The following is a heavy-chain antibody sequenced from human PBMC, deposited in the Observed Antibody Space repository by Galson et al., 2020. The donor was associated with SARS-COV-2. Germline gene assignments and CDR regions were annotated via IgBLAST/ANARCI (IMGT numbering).Heavy chain of an antibody. V-gene: IGHV1-18*03. CDR3: ARSGYHYDTRGNSPVDY. D-gene: IGHD3-22*01. J-gene: IGHJ4*02. CDR2: IRGYNGNT. CDR1: GYTFTSYD. Sequence: ASVKVSCKTSGYTFTSYDINWVRQAPGQGLEWMGTIRGYNGNTNYAQKFHDRVTMTTDTSTSTAYMELRSLTSDDMAVYYCARSGYHYDTRGNSPVDYWGQGTLVTVSS.